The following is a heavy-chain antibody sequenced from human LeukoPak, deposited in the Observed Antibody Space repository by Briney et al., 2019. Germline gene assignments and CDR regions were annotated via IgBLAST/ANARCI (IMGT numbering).Heavy chain of an antibody. CDR2: ISTGGDRT. D-gene: IGHD2-2*03. CDR1: GFSFGTYA. J-gene: IGHJ3*02. V-gene: IGHV3-23*01. Sequence: GGSLRLSCAASGFSFGTYAMDWVRQAPGKGLEWVSAISTGGDRTFYADSVKGRFTISRDNSKNTLYLQMNSLRAEDTAVYYCARDGYCSSSRCPQGSAFDIWGQGTMVTVSS. CDR3: ARDGYCSSSRCPQGSAFDI.